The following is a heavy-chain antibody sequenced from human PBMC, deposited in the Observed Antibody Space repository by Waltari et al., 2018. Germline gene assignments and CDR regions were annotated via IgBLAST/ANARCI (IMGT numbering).Heavy chain of an antibody. CDR2: IYYSGST. CDR1: GGSISSSSYY. D-gene: IGHD3-10*01. V-gene: IGHV4-39*01. Sequence: QLQLQESGPGLVKPSETLSLTCTVSGGSISSSSYYWGWIRQPPGKGLEWIGSIYYSGSTYYNPSLKSRVTISVDTSKNQFSLKLSSVTAADTAVYYCARHHGSGSPTRYNWFDPWGQGTLVTVSS. J-gene: IGHJ5*02. CDR3: ARHHGSGSPTRYNWFDP.